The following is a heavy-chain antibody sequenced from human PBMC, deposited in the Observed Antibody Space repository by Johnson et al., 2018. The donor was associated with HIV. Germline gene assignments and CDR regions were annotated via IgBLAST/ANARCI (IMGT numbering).Heavy chain of an antibody. CDR3: ARTTLRFLDRGDDAFAI. CDR1: GFRFSSYA. Sequence: QVQLVESGGGVVQPGRSLRLSCVASGFRFSSYAVHWVRQAPGKGLEWVAVISYDGSNKYYADSVKGRFTISRDNSKNTMYLQMNSLRAEDTAVYYCARTTLRFLDRGDDAFAIWGQGTMVTVSS. V-gene: IGHV3-30*04. D-gene: IGHD3-3*01. CDR2: ISYDGSNK. J-gene: IGHJ3*02.